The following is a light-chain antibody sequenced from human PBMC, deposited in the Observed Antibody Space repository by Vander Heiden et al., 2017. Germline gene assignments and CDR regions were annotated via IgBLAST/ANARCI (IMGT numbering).Light chain of an antibody. J-gene: IGKJ4*01. CDR1: QTICSY. CDR2: AAS. Sequence: DIQMTQSPSSLSASVGDRVTITCRASQTICSYLNWYQQKPGKAPKLLIYAASSLQSGVPSRFSGSESGTDFTLTISSLQPEDFATYYCHGSDSTGRTFGGGTKVEIK. CDR3: HGSDSTGRT. V-gene: IGKV1-39*01.